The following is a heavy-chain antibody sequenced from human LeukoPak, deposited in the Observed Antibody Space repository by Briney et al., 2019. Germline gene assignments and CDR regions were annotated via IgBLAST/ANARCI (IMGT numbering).Heavy chain of an antibody. D-gene: IGHD4-17*01. CDR2: ISPGSSYI. V-gene: IGHV3-21*01. CDR1: GFTFNKYA. Sequence: GGSLRLSCAASGFTFNKYAMNWVRQAPGKGLEWVSSISPGSSYIYYADSVKGRFTISRDNTRNSLYLLMNSLRAEDTAVYYCASKVTTPEARYYYMDVWGKGTTVTVSS. CDR3: ASKVTTPEARYYYMDV. J-gene: IGHJ6*03.